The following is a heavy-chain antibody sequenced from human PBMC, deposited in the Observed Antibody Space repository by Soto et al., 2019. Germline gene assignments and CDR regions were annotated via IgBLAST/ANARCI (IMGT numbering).Heavy chain of an antibody. CDR2: IDWDDDK. CDR3: ARTRTIFGVVHNPYYYYYYMDV. D-gene: IGHD3-3*01. J-gene: IGHJ6*03. Sequence: SGPTLVNPTQTLTLTCTFSGFSHSTSGMCVSWIRQPPGKALEWLARIDWDDDKYYSTSLKTRLTISKDTSKNQVVLTMTNMDPVDTATYYCARTRTIFGVVHNPYYYYYYMDVWGKGTTVTVSS. V-gene: IGHV2-70*11. CDR1: GFSHSTSGMC.